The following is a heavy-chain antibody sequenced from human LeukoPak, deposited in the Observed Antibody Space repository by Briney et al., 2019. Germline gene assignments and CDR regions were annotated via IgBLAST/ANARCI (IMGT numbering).Heavy chain of an antibody. Sequence: ASVKVSCKASGYTFTGYYMHWVRQAPGQGLEWMGWINPNSGGTNYAQKFQGRVTMTRDTSTSTVYMELSSLRSEDTAVYYCARGPGDSGENYGMDVWGQGTTVTVSS. V-gene: IGHV1-2*02. J-gene: IGHJ6*02. CDR2: INPNSGGT. CDR3: ARGPGDSGENYGMDV. CDR1: GYTFTGYY. D-gene: IGHD2-21*01.